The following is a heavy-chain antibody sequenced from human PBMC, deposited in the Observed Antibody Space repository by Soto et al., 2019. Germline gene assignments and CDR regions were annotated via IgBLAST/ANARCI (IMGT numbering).Heavy chain of an antibody. CDR2: LSYDGGNK. Sequence: VQLVESGGGVVQPGRSLRLSCAASGFTFSNYGMHWVRQAPGRGLEWVALLSYDGGNKYYAPSVEGRFTISRDTSRNTLYLRMNRLRAEAAAVYYWARRLKAEQQPGPSWFDPWGQGTLVTVSS. D-gene: IGHD1-1*01. CDR3: ARRLKAEQQPGPSWFDP. J-gene: IGHJ5*02. CDR1: GFTFSNYG. V-gene: IGHV3-30*03.